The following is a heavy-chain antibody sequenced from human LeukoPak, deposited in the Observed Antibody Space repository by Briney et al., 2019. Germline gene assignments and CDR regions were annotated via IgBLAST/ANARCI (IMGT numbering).Heavy chain of an antibody. CDR2: INPNSGGT. Sequence: ASVKVSCKASGYTFTGYYMYWVRQAPGQGPEWMGRINPNSGGTDYAQKSQGRVTMTRDTSISTAYMELSRLTSDDTAVYYCARVATITYGDPRMNWFDPWGQGTLVTVSS. D-gene: IGHD4-17*01. J-gene: IGHJ5*02. CDR1: GYTFTGYY. CDR3: ARVATITYGDPRMNWFDP. V-gene: IGHV1-2*06.